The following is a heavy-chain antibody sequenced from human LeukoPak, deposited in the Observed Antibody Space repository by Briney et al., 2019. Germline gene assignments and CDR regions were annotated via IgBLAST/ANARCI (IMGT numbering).Heavy chain of an antibody. CDR3: AREGDDSSGYLNWFDP. Sequence: GGSLRLSCAASGFAFSSYWMHWVRQAPGKGLEWVSRINIDGSRARYADSAKGRFTISRDNAKNTLYLQVNSLRVEDTAVYYCAREGDDSSGYLNWFDPWGQGTLVTVSS. J-gene: IGHJ5*02. D-gene: IGHD3-22*01. V-gene: IGHV3-74*01. CDR2: INIDGSRA. CDR1: GFAFSSYW.